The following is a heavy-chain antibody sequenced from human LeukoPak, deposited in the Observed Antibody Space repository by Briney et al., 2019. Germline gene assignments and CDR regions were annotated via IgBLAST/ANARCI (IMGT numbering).Heavy chain of an antibody. D-gene: IGHD1-26*01. CDR1: GSTFGNYV. CDR2: IRSKPYGGTT. Sequence: PGGSLRLSCTASGSTFGNYVMTWFRQAPGKGLEWVGFIRSKPYGGTTEYAASVKGRFSISRDDSRSIAYLQMNSLKTEDTAVYYCTRDGVSGSYREDYWGQGTLVTVSS. J-gene: IGHJ4*02. CDR3: TRDGVSGSYREDY. V-gene: IGHV3-49*03.